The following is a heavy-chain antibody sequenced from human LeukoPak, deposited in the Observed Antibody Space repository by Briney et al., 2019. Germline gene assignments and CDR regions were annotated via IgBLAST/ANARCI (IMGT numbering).Heavy chain of an antibody. Sequence: SVKVSCKASGGTFSSYAIGWVRQAPGQGLEWMGGIIPIFGTANYAQKFQGRVTITADESTSTAYMELSSLRSEDTAVYYCARDWASYYGSGRGEYGMDVWGQGTTVTVSS. CDR3: ARDWASYYGSGRGEYGMDV. J-gene: IGHJ6*02. CDR2: IIPIFGTA. CDR1: GGTFSSYA. D-gene: IGHD3-10*01. V-gene: IGHV1-69*13.